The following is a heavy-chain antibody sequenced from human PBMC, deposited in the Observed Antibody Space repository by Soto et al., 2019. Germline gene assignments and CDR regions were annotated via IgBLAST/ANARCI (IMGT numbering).Heavy chain of an antibody. CDR2: IYSGGST. V-gene: IGHV3-66*01. CDR1: GFTVSSNY. D-gene: IGHD5-12*01. J-gene: IGHJ3*02. CDR3: ARDQYSGYDAFDI. Sequence: VQLVESGGGLVQPGGSLRLSCAASGFTVSSNYMSWVRQAPGKGLEWVSVIYSGGSTYYADSVKGRFTISRDNSKNTLYLQMNSLRAEDTAVYYCARDQYSGYDAFDIWGQGTMVTVSS.